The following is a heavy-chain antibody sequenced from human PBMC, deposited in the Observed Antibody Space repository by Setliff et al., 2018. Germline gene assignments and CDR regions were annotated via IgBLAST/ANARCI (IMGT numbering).Heavy chain of an antibody. CDR2: ISPHSGRA. D-gene: IGHD6-13*01. Sequence: ASVKVSCKASGYTSSDYGVSWVRQAPGQGLEWMGWISPHSGRAFYAPQFQDRVIMTTDTSTSTVYMELSSLTSDDTAVYYCARGGVAAAGKKGVFEHWGQGTLVTVSS. CDR3: ARGGVAAAGKKGVFEH. J-gene: IGHJ4*02. CDR1: GYTSSDYG. V-gene: IGHV1-18*01.